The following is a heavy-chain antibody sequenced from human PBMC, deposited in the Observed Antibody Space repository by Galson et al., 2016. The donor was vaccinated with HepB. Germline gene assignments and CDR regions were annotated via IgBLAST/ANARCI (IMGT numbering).Heavy chain of an antibody. D-gene: IGHD5-24*01. CDR1: GFTFSSYA. V-gene: IGHV3-23*01. CDR3: ANAQGWLQLNFWYYFDY. J-gene: IGHJ4*02. Sequence: SLRLSCAASGFTFSSYAMSWVRQAPGKGLEWVPAISGIGGRTYYADSFKGRFTISRDNSKHTLYLQMNSLRAEDTAVYHCANAQGWLQLNFWYYFDYWGQGTLVTVSS. CDR2: ISGIGGRT.